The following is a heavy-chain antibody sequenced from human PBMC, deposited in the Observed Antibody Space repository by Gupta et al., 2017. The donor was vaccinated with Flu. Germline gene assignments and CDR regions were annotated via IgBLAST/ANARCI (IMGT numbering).Heavy chain of an antibody. CDR2: IKSKTDGGTT. D-gene: IGHD6-13*01. CDR1: GFTFSNAW. Sequence: EVQLVESGGGLVKPGGSLRLSCAASGFTFSNAWMSWVRQAPGKGLEWVGRIKSKTDGGTTDYAAPVKGRFTISRDDSKNTLYLQMNSLKTEDTAVYYCTTDPYFPSGVAALNWFDPWGQGTLVTVSS. CDR3: TTDPYFPSGVAALNWFDP. J-gene: IGHJ5*02. V-gene: IGHV3-15*01.